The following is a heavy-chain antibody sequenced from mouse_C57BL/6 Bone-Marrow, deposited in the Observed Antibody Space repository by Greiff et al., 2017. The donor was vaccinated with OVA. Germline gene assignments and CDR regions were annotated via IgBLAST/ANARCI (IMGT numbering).Heavy chain of an antibody. D-gene: IGHD1-2*01. V-gene: IGHV1-72*01. J-gene: IGHJ4*01. CDR2: IAPNSGGT. Sequence: QVQLQQPGAELVKPGASVKLSCKASGYTFTSYWMHWVKQRPGRGLEWIGRIAPNSGGTKYNEKFKSKAPLTVDKPSSTAYMQLSSLTSEDSAVYYCARSLLREGYARDDWGQGTSVTVSS. CDR1: GYTFTSYW. CDR3: ARSLLREGYARDD.